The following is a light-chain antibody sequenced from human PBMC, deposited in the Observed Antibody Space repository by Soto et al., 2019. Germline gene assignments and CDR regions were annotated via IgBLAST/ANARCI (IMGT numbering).Light chain of an antibody. CDR3: QQYNNWPL. Sequence: EIVLTQSPGTLSLSPGESATLLCRASQFVSTRSLAWYQQKPGQAPRLLIYGASTRATGIPARFSGSGSGTEFTLTISSLQSEDFAVYYCQQYNNWPLFGQGTRLEIK. J-gene: IGKJ5*01. CDR2: GAS. V-gene: IGKV3-15*01. CDR1: QFVSTRS.